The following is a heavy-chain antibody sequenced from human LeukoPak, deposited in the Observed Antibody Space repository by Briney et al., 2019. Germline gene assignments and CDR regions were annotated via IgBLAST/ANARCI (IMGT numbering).Heavy chain of an antibody. V-gene: IGHV3-23*01. D-gene: IGHD4-17*01. CDR1: GFTFSRYS. CDR3: AKGSYGDYSNYYYYYYMDV. Sequence: GGSLRLSCAASGFTFSRYSMNWVRQAPGKGLEWVSAISGSGGSTYYADSVKGRFTISRDNSKNTLYLQMNSLRAEDTAVYYCAKGSYGDYSNYYYYYYMDVWGKGTTVTVSS. CDR2: ISGSGGST. J-gene: IGHJ6*03.